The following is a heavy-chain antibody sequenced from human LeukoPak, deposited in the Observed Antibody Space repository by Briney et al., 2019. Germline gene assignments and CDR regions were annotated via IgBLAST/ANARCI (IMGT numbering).Heavy chain of an antibody. Sequence: ASVKVSCKASGGIFSSYGINWVRQAPGQGLEWMGRIIPMFGATNYAQKFQGRVTMTRDTSISTAYMELSRLRSDDTAVYYCARDNLGYCSSTSCYQHWGQGTLVTVSS. CDR3: ARDNLGYCSSTSCYQH. V-gene: IGHV1-2*02. CDR2: IIPMFGAT. CDR1: GGIFSSYG. J-gene: IGHJ1*01. D-gene: IGHD2-2*01.